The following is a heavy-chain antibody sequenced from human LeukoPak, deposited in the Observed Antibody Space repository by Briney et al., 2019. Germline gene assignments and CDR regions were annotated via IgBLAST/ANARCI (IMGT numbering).Heavy chain of an antibody. V-gene: IGHV1-69*01. CDR3: ARGKVPAAIGDSFGWFDP. J-gene: IGHJ5*02. Sequence: SVKVSFKASGGTFSSYAISWVRQAPGQGLGWMGGIIPIFGTANYAQKFQGRVTITADESTSTAYMELSSLRSEDTAVYYCARGKVPAAIGDSFGWFDPWGQGTLVTVSS. CDR2: IIPIFGTA. CDR1: GGTFSSYA. D-gene: IGHD2-2*01.